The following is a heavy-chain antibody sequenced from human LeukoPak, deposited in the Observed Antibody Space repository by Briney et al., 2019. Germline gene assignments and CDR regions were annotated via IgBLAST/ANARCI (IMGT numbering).Heavy chain of an antibody. CDR1: GFFFSTYA. D-gene: IGHD5/OR15-5a*01. CDR3: AKDRDIVSPTSAYFYFDY. J-gene: IGHJ4*02. V-gene: IGHV3-23*01. Sequence: GGSLRLSCAASGFFFSTYAMTWVRQAPGKGLEWVSGLSGSGGSTYYADSVKGRFTISRDNSKNTLYLQMNSLRAEGTAVCYCAKDRDIVSPTSAYFYFDYWGQGTLVTVSS. CDR2: LSGSGGST.